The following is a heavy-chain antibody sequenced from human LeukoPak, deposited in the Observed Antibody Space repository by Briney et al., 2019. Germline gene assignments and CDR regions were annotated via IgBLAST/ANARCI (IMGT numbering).Heavy chain of an antibody. D-gene: IGHD4-17*01. V-gene: IGHV3-30*03. Sequence: PGGSLRLSCAASGFTFSSYGMHWVRQAPGKGLEWVAVISYDGSNKYYADSVKGRFTISRDNSKNTLYLQMNSLRAEDTAVYYCAIIQPADYGDYFDYWGQGTLVTVSS. J-gene: IGHJ4*02. CDR1: GFTFSSYG. CDR2: ISYDGSNK. CDR3: AIIQPADYGDYFDY.